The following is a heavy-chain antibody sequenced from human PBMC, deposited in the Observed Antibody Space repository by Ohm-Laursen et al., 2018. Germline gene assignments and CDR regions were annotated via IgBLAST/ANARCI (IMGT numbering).Heavy chain of an antibody. J-gene: IGHJ5*02. Sequence: ASVKISCKASGYTFSSYDIIWVRQASGQGPEWMGWMNPNSHNTGYARKFRGRVSMTSDSSISTAYMELYSLTSEDTATYYCARAVRYQLLSDPWGQGTLVTVSS. CDR1: GYTFSSYD. V-gene: IGHV1-8*01. CDR3: ARAVRYQLLSDP. CDR2: MNPNSHNT. D-gene: IGHD4-23*01.